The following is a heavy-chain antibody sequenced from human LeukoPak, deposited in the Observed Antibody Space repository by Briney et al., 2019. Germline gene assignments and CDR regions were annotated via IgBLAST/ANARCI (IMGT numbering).Heavy chain of an antibody. V-gene: IGHV1-18*01. J-gene: IGHJ4*02. Sequence: ASVKVSCKASGYTFSTYVISWVRQAPGQGLEWMGRINAYNGNTKYAQKLQGRVTMTADTSTTTAYMELRSLRSDDTAVYYCARDGYFDYWGQGTLVTVSA. CDR2: INAYNGNT. CDR1: GYTFSTYV. CDR3: ARDGYFDY.